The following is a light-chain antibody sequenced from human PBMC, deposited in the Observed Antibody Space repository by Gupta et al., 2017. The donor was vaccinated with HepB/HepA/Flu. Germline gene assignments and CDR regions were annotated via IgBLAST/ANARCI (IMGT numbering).Light chain of an antibody. CDR3: CSYAGTPYV. CDR2: DVN. Sequence: QSALTQPRSVSGSPGQSVAISCTGTSSDVGRYNFVIWYQQHPGKAPKLIIYDVNKRPSGVPDRFSGSKSGNTASLTISGLQAEDEADYYCCSYAGTPYVFGTGTKVTVL. CDR1: SSDVGRYNF. V-gene: IGLV2-11*01. J-gene: IGLJ1*01.